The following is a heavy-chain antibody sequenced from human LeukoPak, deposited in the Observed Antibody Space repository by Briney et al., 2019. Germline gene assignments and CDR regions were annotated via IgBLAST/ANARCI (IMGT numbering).Heavy chain of an antibody. CDR2: MNPDSGNT. D-gene: IGHD3-10*01. V-gene: IGHV1-8*01. CDR3: AGEGYYYGSGSYPYGY. CDR1: GDSLTELS. Sequence: ASVKVSCKVSGDSLTELSMHWVRQATGQGLEWMGWMNPDSGNTGYAQKFQGRVTMTRNTSISTAYMELSSLRSEDTAVYYCAGEGYYYGSGSYPYGYWGQGTLVTVSS. J-gene: IGHJ4*02.